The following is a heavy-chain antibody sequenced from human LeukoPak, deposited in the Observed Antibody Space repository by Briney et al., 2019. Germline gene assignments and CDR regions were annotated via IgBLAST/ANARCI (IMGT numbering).Heavy chain of an antibody. J-gene: IGHJ4*02. CDR2: ISGNSADI. CDR1: GFTFTDYY. Sequence: GGSLRLSCVVSGFTFTDYYMTWVRQAPGKGLEWLSYISGNSADINYLDSVRGRFTISRDNAKNSLYLQMNSLRVEDTAVYYCTRDPRRLDYLGQGTLVTVSS. CDR3: TRDPRRLDY. V-gene: IGHV3-11*05.